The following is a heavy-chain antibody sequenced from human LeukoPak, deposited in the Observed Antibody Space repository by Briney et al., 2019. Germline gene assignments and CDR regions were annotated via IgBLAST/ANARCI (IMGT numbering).Heavy chain of an antibody. CDR2: ISGSGGST. CDR3: ARLQATVTSNWFDP. D-gene: IGHD4-17*01. Sequence: GGSLRLSCAASGFTFSSYAMSWVRQAPGKGLEWVSAISGSGGSTYYADSVKGRFTISRDNSKNTLYLQMNSLRAEDTAVYHCARLQATVTSNWFDPWGQGTLVTVSS. J-gene: IGHJ5*02. CDR1: GFTFSSYA. V-gene: IGHV3-23*01.